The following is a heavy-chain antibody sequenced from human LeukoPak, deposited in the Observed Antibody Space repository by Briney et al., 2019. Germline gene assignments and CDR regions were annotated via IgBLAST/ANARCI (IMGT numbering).Heavy chain of an antibody. J-gene: IGHJ3*02. CDR2: ISSSSSYI. D-gene: IGHD5-12*01. CDR1: GFTFSSYA. V-gene: IGHV3-21*01. CDR3: ARDRWDIVATITLDAFDI. Sequence: GGSLRLSCAASGFTFSSYAMSWVRQAPGKGLEWVSSISSSSSYIYYADSVKGRFTISRDDAKNSLYLQMNSLRAEDTAVYYCARDRWDIVATITLDAFDIWGQGTMVIVSS.